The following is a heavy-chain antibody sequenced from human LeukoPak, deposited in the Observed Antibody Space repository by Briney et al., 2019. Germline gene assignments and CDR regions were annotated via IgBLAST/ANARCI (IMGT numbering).Heavy chain of an antibody. CDR3: ARHVWFSAYYYDSRDAFDI. V-gene: IGHV4-59*08. CDR1: GGSISSYY. Sequence: SETLSLTRTVSGGSISSYYWSWIRQPPGKGLEWIGYIYYSGSTNYNPSLKSRVTISVDTSKNQFSLKLSSVTAADTAVYYCARHVWFSAYYYDSRDAFDIWGQGTMVTVSS. CDR2: IYYSGST. J-gene: IGHJ3*02. D-gene: IGHD3-22*01.